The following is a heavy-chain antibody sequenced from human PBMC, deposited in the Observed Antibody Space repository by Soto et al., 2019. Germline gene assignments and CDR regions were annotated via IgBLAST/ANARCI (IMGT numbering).Heavy chain of an antibody. Sequence: PGVSLRLSCAASGFTFSSYAMSWVRQAPGKGLEWVSAISGSGGSTYYADSVKGRFTISRDNSKNTLYLQMNSLRAEDTAVYYCAKTRMASSSGDIAWSPPSSFDYWGQGTLVTVSS. V-gene: IGHV3-23*01. CDR2: ISGSGGST. CDR3: AKTRMASSSGDIAWSPPSSFDY. J-gene: IGHJ4*02. CDR1: GFTFSSYA. D-gene: IGHD6-6*01.